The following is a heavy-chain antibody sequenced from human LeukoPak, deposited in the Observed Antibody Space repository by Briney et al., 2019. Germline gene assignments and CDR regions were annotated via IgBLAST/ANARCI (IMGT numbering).Heavy chain of an antibody. CDR3: ARDEGGWFDP. Sequence: GGSLRLSCAASGFTFSVYWMSWVRQAPGKGLEWVANIKQDGREKYYVDSVKGRFTISRDNAKNSLYLQMNSLRAEDTAVYYCARDEGGWFDPWGQGTLVTVSS. J-gene: IGHJ5*02. V-gene: IGHV3-7*01. CDR1: GFTFSVYW. D-gene: IGHD2-15*01. CDR2: IKQDGREK.